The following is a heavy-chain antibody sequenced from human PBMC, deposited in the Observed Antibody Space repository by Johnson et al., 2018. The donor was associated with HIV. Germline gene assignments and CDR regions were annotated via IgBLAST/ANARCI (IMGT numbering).Heavy chain of an antibody. CDR2: IKQDGSEK. CDR3: AGGRGWVTLNAFDM. Sequence: VQLVESGGGLVQPGGSLRLSCAASGFTFSSYWMSWVRQAPGKGLAWVANIKQDGSEKYYVDSVKVRFTISRDNAKNSLYLQMNRLRADDTAVYYCAGGRGWVTLNAFDMWGQGTLVTGSS. J-gene: IGHJ3*02. D-gene: IGHD4-23*01. V-gene: IGHV3-7*01. CDR1: GFTFSSYW.